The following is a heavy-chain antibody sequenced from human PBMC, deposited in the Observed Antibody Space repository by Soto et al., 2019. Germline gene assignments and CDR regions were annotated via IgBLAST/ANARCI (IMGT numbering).Heavy chain of an antibody. Sequence: GASVKVSCKASGGTFSSNAISWVRQAPGQGLEWMGGIIPIFGTANYAQKFQGRVTITADESTSTAYMELSSLRSEDTAVYYCARVGGCTSCSHYYYYGMDVWGQGTTVTVSS. J-gene: IGHJ6*02. D-gene: IGHD2-2*01. CDR1: GGTFSSNA. CDR3: ARVGGCTSCSHYYYYGMDV. CDR2: IIPIFGTA. V-gene: IGHV1-69*13.